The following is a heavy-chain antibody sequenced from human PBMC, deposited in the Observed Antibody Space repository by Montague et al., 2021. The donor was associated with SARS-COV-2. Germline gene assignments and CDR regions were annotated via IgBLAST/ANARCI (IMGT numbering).Heavy chain of an antibody. J-gene: IGHJ4*02. CDR2: IHYSGSK. Sequence: SETLSLTCSVSGGSIGSYYWSWLRQPPGKGLEWIGHIHYSGSKTYSPSSKSRVTISIDTPKNQFSLKLSSVTAADTAVYYCARSLDPSGTYYLPYWGQGTLVTVSS. D-gene: IGHD3-10*01. CDR1: GGSIGSYY. CDR3: ARSLDPSGTYYLPY. V-gene: IGHV4-59*01.